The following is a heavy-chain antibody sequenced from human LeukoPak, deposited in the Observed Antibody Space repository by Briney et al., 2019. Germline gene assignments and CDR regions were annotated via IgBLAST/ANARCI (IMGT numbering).Heavy chain of an antibody. V-gene: IGHV3-64*04. CDR3: AREYCSGGTCYLPGY. D-gene: IGHD2-15*01. Sequence: GGSLRLSCSASGFTFSNYAMHWVRQAPGKGLEYVSAISGTGGSTYYADSVKGRFTISRDNAKNSLYLQMNSLRAEDTAVYYCAREYCSGGTCYLPGYWGQGTLVTVSS. CDR2: ISGTGGST. J-gene: IGHJ4*02. CDR1: GFTFSNYA.